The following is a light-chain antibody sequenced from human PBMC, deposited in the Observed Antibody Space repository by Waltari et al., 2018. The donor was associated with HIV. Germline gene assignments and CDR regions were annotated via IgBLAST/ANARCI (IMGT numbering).Light chain of an antibody. CDR1: QDIDNW. J-gene: IGKJ2*01. CDR3: QQYSTHYA. Sequence: IQMTQSPSSLSASVGDTVILTCRASQDIDNWLAWYHQKPGRAPKLLISMTSVLESGVPSRFSGSGSGTTFTLTITGLQPDDFGTYFCQQYSTHYAFGQGTRLE. CDR2: MTS. V-gene: IGKV1-5*03.